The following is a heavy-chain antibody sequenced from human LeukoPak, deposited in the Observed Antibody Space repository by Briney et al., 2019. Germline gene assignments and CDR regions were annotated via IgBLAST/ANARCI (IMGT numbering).Heavy chain of an antibody. J-gene: IGHJ4*02. CDR3: ARTYYDFWSGYYSSHFDY. Sequence: SETLSLTCTVSGGSISSSSYYWGWIRQPPGKGLEWIGSIYYSGSTYYNPSLKSRVTISVDKSKNQFSLKLSSVTAADTAVYYCARTYYDFWSGYYSSHFDYWGQGTLVTVSS. D-gene: IGHD3-3*01. CDR1: GGSISSSSYY. CDR2: IYYSGST. V-gene: IGHV4-39*07.